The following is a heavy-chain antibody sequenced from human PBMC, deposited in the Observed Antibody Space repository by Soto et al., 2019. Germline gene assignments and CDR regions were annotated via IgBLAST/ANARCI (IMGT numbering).Heavy chain of an antibody. CDR3: ANVSSDRGYYYFAMDV. Sequence: QVQLLESWGGVVQPGRSLRLSCAASGFIFSSYAMHWVRQAPGKGLERVAVISHGGNEKYYADYVEGRFTISRDNSKNMVYLQMTGLRPEDTAVYYCANVSSDRGYYYFAMDVWGQGTTVTVSS. D-gene: IGHD3-10*01. V-gene: IGHV3-30*18. J-gene: IGHJ6*02. CDR1: GFIFSSYA. CDR2: ISHGGNEK.